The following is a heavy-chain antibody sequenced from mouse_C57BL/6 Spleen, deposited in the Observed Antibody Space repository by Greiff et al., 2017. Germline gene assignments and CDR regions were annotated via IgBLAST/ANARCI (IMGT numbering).Heavy chain of an antibody. D-gene: IGHD2-5*01. J-gene: IGHJ1*03. Sequence: EVKLVESGGGLVKPGGSLKLSCAASGFTFSSYAMSWVRQTPEKRLEWVATISDGGSYTYYPDNVKGRFTISRDNAKNNLYLQMSHLKSEDTAMYDCAREATYYNKGYFDFWGTGTTVTVSS. CDR3: AREATYYNKGYFDF. CDR1: GFTFSSYA. V-gene: IGHV5-4*01. CDR2: ISDGGSYT.